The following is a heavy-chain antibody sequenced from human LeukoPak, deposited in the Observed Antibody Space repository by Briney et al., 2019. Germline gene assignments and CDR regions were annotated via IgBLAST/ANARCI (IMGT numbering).Heavy chain of an antibody. D-gene: IGHD6-19*01. Sequence: PSETLSLTCTVSGGSISSYYWSWLRQPPGKGLEWLGYIYYSGSTNYNPSLKSRVTISVDTSKNQFSLKLSSVTAADTAVYYCARDWYSSGWYGAFDIWGQGTMVTVSS. CDR1: GGSISSYY. J-gene: IGHJ3*02. CDR2: IYYSGST. CDR3: ARDWYSSGWYGAFDI. V-gene: IGHV4-59*01.